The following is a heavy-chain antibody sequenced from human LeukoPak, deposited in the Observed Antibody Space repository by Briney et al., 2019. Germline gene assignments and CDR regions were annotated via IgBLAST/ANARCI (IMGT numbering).Heavy chain of an antibody. CDR3: AKDDYGYWFDP. D-gene: IGHD4/OR15-4a*01. CDR2: INDIGVNI. Sequence: PGGSLRLPCAASGFTFSSYAMSWVRQAPGKGLEWVSAINDIGVNIYYADSVKGRFTISRDNSKNTLYLQMNSLRAEDTAVYYCAKDDYGYWFDPWGQGTLVTVSS. CDR1: GFTFSSYA. V-gene: IGHV3-23*01. J-gene: IGHJ5*02.